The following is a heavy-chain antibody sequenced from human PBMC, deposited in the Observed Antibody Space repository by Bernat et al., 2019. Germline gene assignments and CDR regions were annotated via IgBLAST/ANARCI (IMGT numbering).Heavy chain of an antibody. V-gene: IGHV3-74*01. CDR2: IRSDGITT. J-gene: IGHJ6*02. Sequence: VQLVESGGGLVQPGGSLRLSCVASGFTLKSYWMVWVRQAPGEGLVWVSDIRSDGITTNYADSVKGRFTVSRDNAKNTLYLQMNSLRVEDTSVYYCVRNDGGLGVWGQGTTVTVSS. CDR3: VRNDGGLGV. CDR1: GFTLKSYW.